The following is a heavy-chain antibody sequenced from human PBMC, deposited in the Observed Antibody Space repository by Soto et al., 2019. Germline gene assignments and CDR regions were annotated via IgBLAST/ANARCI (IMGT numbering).Heavy chain of an antibody. CDR1: GFTFSSYA. V-gene: IGHV3-23*01. CDR2: ISGRGGST. CDR3: AKSDLKSLPGSYYYYYGMDV. J-gene: IGHJ6*02. Sequence: EVQLLESGGGLVQPGGSLRLSCAASGFTFSSYAMSWVRQAPGKGLEWVSAISGRGGSTYYADSVKGRFTISRDNSKNTRYLQMNSLRAEDTAVYYCAKSDLKSLPGSYYYYYGMDVWGQGTTVTVSS. D-gene: IGHD3-10*01.